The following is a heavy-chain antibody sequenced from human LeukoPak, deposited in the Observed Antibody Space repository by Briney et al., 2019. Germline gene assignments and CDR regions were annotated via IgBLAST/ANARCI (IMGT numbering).Heavy chain of an antibody. CDR1: GYTFTTYA. Sequence: ASVKVSCKASGYTFTTYAMNWVRQAPGQGLEWMGWISTNTANPTYAQGFAGRFVFSLDTSVSTAYLRISSLKAEDTAVYYCARGGGYSDYHFDYWGQGTLVTVSS. D-gene: IGHD5-12*01. CDR2: ISTNTANP. V-gene: IGHV7-4-1*02. CDR3: ARGGGYSDYHFDY. J-gene: IGHJ4*02.